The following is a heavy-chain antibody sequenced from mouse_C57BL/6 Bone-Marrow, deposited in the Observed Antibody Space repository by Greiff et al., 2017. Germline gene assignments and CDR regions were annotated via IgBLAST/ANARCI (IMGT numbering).Heavy chain of an antibody. CDR2: IYPGGGYT. CDR1: GYTFTNYW. V-gene: IGHV1-63*01. D-gene: IGHD2-3*01. Sequence: VKLMESGAELVRPGTSVKMSCKASGYTFTNYWIGWAKQRPGHGLEWIGDIYPGGGYTNYNEKFKGKATLTADKSSSTAYMQFSSLTSEDSAIYYCARSDGYHAGWYFDVWAQGPRSPSPQ. CDR3: ARSDGYHAGWYFDV. J-gene: IGHJ1*03.